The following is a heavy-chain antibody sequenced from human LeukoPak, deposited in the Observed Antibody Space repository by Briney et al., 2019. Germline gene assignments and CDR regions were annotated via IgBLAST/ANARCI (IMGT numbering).Heavy chain of an antibody. J-gene: IGHJ4*02. CDR2: FRSKANSHAT. Sequence: GGSPRLSCGASGFTFSGCAMHWVRQASGKGLEWIGRFRSKANSHATGYAASVRGRFTISRDDSKNTAYLHMSSLKTEDTAVYYCASQAGYSSSWCNWGQGTLVTVSS. CDR3: ASQAGYSSSWCN. D-gene: IGHD6-13*01. V-gene: IGHV3-73*01. CDR1: GFTFSGCA.